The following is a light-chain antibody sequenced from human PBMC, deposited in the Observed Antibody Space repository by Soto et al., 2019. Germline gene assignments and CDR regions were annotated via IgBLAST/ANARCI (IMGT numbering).Light chain of an antibody. CDR2: LNSDGSH. Sequence: QPVLTQSPSASASLGASVKLTCTLSSGHSSYAIAWHQQQPEKGPRYLMKLNSDGSHSKGDGIPDRFSGSSSGAGRYLTISGHQSGDEADYYCQTWGTGIWVFGGGTKVTVL. CDR3: QTWGTGIWV. V-gene: IGLV4-69*01. J-gene: IGLJ3*02. CDR1: SGHSSYA.